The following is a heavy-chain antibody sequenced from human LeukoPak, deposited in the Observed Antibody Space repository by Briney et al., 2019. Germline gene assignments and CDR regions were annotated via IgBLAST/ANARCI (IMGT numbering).Heavy chain of an antibody. V-gene: IGHV3-48*01. D-gene: IGHD3-16*01. CDR1: GFTFSSYS. J-gene: IGHJ6*03. CDR2: ISSSSGTI. CDR3: ARRSEFGVLYYMDI. Sequence: GGSLRLSCVASGFTFSSYSMNWVRQAPAKGLEWVSYISSSSGTIYYADSVKGRFTISRDNAKNSLYLQMNSLRAEDTAVYYCARRSEFGVLYYMDIWGKGTTVTVSS.